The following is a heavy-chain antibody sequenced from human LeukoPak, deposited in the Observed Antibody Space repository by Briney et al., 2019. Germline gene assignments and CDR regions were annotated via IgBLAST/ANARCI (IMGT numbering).Heavy chain of an antibody. CDR2: ISGSGGST. CDR1: GFTFSSYA. Sequence: PGGSLRLSCAASGFTFSSYAMSWVRQPPAKGLEWVSSISGSGGSTYYADSVKGRFTISRDNSKDTLYLQMNSLRAEDTAVYYCAKDQNVVVVAVDYWGQGTLVTVSS. D-gene: IGHD2-15*01. V-gene: IGHV3-23*01. J-gene: IGHJ4*02. CDR3: AKDQNVVVVAVDY.